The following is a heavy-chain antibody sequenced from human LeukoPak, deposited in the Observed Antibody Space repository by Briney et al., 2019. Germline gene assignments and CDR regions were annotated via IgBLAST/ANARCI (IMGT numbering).Heavy chain of an antibody. J-gene: IGHJ4*02. CDR3: AKDARYYGEGPYDY. V-gene: IGHV3-9*01. Sequence: GGSLRLSCEASGFTFGNYAMNWVRQAPGKGLEWVSGISWSSGSIGYADSVKGRFTISRDNAKNSLYLQMNSLRAEDTALYYCAKDARYYGEGPYDYWGQGTLVIVSS. D-gene: IGHD4-17*01. CDR2: ISWSSGSI. CDR1: GFTFGNYA.